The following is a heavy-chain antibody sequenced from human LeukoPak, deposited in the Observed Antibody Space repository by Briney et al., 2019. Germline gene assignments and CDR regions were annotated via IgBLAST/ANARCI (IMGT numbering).Heavy chain of an antibody. D-gene: IGHD6-13*01. CDR2: ISGSGAST. CDR1: GFTLSTNA. J-gene: IGHJ6*02. CDR3: ARDSASAGDYNYFYATDV. Sequence: GGSLRLSCLTSGFTLSTNAMSWARQAPGKGLEWISGISGSGASTYYADSVKGRFTISRDNAKNSLYLQMNSLRDEDTAMYYCARDSASAGDYNYFYATDVWGQGTTVTVSS. V-gene: IGHV3-23*01.